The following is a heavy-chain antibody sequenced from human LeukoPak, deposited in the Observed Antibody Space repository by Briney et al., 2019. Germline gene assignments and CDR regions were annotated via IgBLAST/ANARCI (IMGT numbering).Heavy chain of an antibody. Sequence: GALKLSCAASGFTFSESWMTWVRQVPGQGLEWVAHINHEGGGIQYVDSVKGRFTISRDNAKGSVYLQMNSLRAEDTAIYHCATYINWVAGDVWGQGTTVIVSS. D-gene: IGHD1-1*01. CDR1: GFTFSESW. V-gene: IGHV3-7*01. J-gene: IGHJ6*02. CDR2: INHEGGGI. CDR3: ATYINWVAGDV.